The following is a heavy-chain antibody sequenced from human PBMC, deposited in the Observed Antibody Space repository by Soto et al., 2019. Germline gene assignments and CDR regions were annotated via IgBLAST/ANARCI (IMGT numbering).Heavy chain of an antibody. CDR1: GGTFNGYG. CDR3: ARGVSNSGAYYSGPSAYDL. CDR2: TVPVFDTS. D-gene: IGHD3-10*01. V-gene: IGHV1-69*06. Sequence: QVQLVQSGAVVKKPGSSVEVSCKASGGTFNGYGISWVRQAPGQGLEWMGGTVPVFDTSKYAPRFQGRVTFTADKSTSTAYMERSSVKSEDTAIYFCARGVSNSGAYYSGPSAYDLWGQGTLVIVSS. J-gene: IGHJ3*01.